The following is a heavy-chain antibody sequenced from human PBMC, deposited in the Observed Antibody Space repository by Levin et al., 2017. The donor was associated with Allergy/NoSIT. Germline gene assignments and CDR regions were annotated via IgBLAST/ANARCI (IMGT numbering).Heavy chain of an antibody. CDR2: ITGDGDDT. Sequence: GGSLRLSCAVSGFTFSNRAMTWVRQAAGKGLEWVSGITGDGDDTHYADSVKGRFTISRDNSKNTLFLQMNSLRGEDTAIYYCAKGNTIFGVGRLDYWGQGTLVTVSS. CDR3: AKGNTIFGVGRLDY. CDR1: GFTFSNRA. D-gene: IGHD3-3*01. J-gene: IGHJ4*02. V-gene: IGHV3-23*01.